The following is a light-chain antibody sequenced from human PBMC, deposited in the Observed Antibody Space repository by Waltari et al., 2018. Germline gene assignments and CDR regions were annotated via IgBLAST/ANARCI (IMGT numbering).Light chain of an antibody. J-gene: IGKJ1*01. CDR1: QSISTW. CDR3: QQYNSYSSWT. CDR2: QAS. V-gene: IGKV1-5*03. Sequence: DIQMTQSPSTLSASVGDRVTITCWASQSISTWLAWYQQQPGKAPKLLIYQASTLQSGVPSRFSGSGSGTEFTLTISSLQPDDFATYYCQQYNSYSSWTFGQGTKVEIK.